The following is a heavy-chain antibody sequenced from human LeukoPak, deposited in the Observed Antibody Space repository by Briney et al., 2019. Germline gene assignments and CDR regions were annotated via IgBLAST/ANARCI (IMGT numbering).Heavy chain of an antibody. J-gene: IGHJ6*02. CDR2: INPNSGDT. Sequence: ASVKVSCKASGYTFTGYHVHWVRQAPGQGLAWMGWINPNSGDTNYPRQFQGRVTMTRDTSIVTAYMELSGLRSGDTAVYCCARDPYQLLFRYYGMGVWGEEGTVTVSS. CDR1: GYTFTGYH. D-gene: IGHD2-2*01. V-gene: IGHV1-2*02. CDR3: ARDPYQLLFRYYGMGV.